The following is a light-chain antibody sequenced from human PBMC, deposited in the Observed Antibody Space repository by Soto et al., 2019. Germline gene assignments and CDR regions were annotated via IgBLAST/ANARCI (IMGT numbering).Light chain of an antibody. V-gene: IGKV1-5*01. Sequence: DIQMTQSPSTLSASVGDRVSISCLASQSLDKWLAWYQQKPGEAPKLLVSDASNLESGVSSRFTGSGSGTEFTLTISSLQPDDFATYYCQQYTRYPYTFGQGTKLEIK. CDR1: QSLDKW. CDR3: QQYTRYPYT. J-gene: IGKJ2*01. CDR2: DAS.